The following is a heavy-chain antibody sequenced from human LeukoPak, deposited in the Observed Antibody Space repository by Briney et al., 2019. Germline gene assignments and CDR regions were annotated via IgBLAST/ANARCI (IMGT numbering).Heavy chain of an antibody. Sequence: GGTLRLSCVASGFTFSDYGMIWVRQAPGKGLEWVSGISGGDYTEHADSVKGRFTVSRDNSKNTLYLQMNTLRVEDTALYYCAKSRNFYYYFMEVSGRGTKVTISS. V-gene: IGHV3-23*01. CDR3: AKSRNFYYYFMEV. CDR1: GFTFSDYG. J-gene: IGHJ6*03. CDR2: ISGGDYT.